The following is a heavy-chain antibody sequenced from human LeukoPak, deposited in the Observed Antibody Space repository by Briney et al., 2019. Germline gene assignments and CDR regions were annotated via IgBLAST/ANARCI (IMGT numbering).Heavy chain of an antibody. J-gene: IGHJ4*02. V-gene: IGHV3-48*03. CDR2: ISSSSSTM. CDR3: ARADY. CDR1: GFXFSSSD. Sequence: GGSLRLSCAASGFXFSSSDINWVRQAPGKGLEWVSYISSSSSTMYYADSVKGRFTISRDNAKNSLYLQMNSLRAEDTAVYYCARADYWGQGTLVTVSS.